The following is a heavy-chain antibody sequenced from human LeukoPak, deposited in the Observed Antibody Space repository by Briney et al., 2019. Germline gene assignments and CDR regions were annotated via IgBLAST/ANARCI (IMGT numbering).Heavy chain of an antibody. D-gene: IGHD6-13*01. J-gene: IGHJ6*02. Sequence: SVKVSCKASGGTFSSYAISWVRQAPGQGLEWMGRIIPIFGIANYAQKFQGRVTITADKSTSTAYMELSSLRSEDTAVYYCARGGIAAAGTIEDYYYYGMDIWGQGTTVTVSS. CDR1: GGTFSSYA. CDR2: IIPIFGIA. V-gene: IGHV1-69*04. CDR3: ARGGIAAAGTIEDYYYYGMDI.